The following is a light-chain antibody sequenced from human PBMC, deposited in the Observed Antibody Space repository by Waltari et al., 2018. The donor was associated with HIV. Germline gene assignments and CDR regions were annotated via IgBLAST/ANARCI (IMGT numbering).Light chain of an antibody. Sequence: SYVLTQPPSLSVAPGKTARITCGGNNIGSKSVHGYQQMPGQAPVLVIYDDSDRPSGIPERFSGSNSGNTATLTISRVEAGDEADYYCQVWGSSSVHPNWVFGGGTKLTVL. V-gene: IGLV3-21*04. J-gene: IGLJ3*02. CDR2: DDS. CDR3: QVWGSSSVHPNWV. CDR1: NIGSKS.